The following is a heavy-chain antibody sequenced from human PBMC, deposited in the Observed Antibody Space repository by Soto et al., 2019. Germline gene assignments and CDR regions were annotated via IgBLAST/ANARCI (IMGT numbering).Heavy chain of an antibody. CDR3: SRGFYANTSYPRFDF. D-gene: IGHD2-21*01. CDR2: IRSKAYGETT. J-gene: IGHJ4*02. V-gene: IGHV3-49*03. CDR1: GFTFSSYA. Sequence: GGSLRLSCAASGFTFSSYAVSWFRQAPGKGLECVGFIRSKAYGETTDYAASVKGRFTISRDDSRTIAYLRMNSLKTEYTATYYCSRGFYANTSYPRFDFWGQGTLVTVSS.